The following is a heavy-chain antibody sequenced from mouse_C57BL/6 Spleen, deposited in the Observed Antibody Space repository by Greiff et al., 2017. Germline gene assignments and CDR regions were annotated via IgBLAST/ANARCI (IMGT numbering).Heavy chain of an antibody. Sequence: EVQLQQSVAELVRPGASVKLSCTASGFNIKHTYMHWVTQRPEQGLEWIGRIDPANGNTKYAPTFQGKATITADTSSITAYLQRSSLTAEDTAIYYCARFYCSRNFDVWGTGTTVTVSS. CDR3: ARFYCSRNFDV. CDR1: GFNIKHTY. V-gene: IGHV14-3*01. D-gene: IGHD1-1*01. J-gene: IGHJ1*03. CDR2: IDPANGNT.